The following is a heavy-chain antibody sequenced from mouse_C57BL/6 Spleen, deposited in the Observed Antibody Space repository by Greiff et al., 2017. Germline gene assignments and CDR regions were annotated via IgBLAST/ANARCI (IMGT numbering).Heavy chain of an antibody. D-gene: IGHD1-1*01. CDR3: ARRAYYYGSSTLYFDV. CDR1: GYTFTSYW. V-gene: IGHV1-52*01. CDR2: IDPSDSET. Sequence: QVQLQQPGAELVRPGSSVKLSCKASGYTFTSYWMHWVKQRPIQGLEWIGNIDPSDSETHYNQKFKDKATLTVDKSSSTAYMQLSSLTSEYSAVYYCARRAYYYGSSTLYFDVWGTGTTVTVSS. J-gene: IGHJ1*03.